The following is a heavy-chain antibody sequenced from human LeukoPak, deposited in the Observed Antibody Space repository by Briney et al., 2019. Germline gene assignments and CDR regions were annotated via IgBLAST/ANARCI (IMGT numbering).Heavy chain of an antibody. V-gene: IGHV1-18*01. D-gene: IGHD5-18*01. CDR1: GYTCTSYG. CDR2: ISAYNGNT. J-gene: IGHJ6*02. Sequence: ASVKVSCKASGYTCTSYGISWVRQAPGQGLEWMGWISAYNGNTNYAQKLQGRVTMTTDTSTSTAYMELRSLRSDDTAVYYCAREGGYSYGLYGDYYGMDVWGRGTTVTVSS. CDR3: AREGGYSYGLYGDYYGMDV.